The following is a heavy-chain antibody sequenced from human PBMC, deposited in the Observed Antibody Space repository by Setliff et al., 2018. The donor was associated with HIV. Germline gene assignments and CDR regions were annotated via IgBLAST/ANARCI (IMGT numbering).Heavy chain of an antibody. CDR3: ARDHGSGNYFSFDY. CDR2: INPSGGST. CDR1: GFTFTTYY. J-gene: IGHJ4*02. D-gene: IGHD3-10*01. V-gene: IGHV1-46*01. Sequence: ASVKVSCKASGFTFTTYYMHWVRQAPGQGLEWMGIINPSGGSTTYAQKFQGRVTMTRDTSKSTVQMELSSLRSEDTAVYYCARDHGSGNYFSFDYWGQGTLVTVSS.